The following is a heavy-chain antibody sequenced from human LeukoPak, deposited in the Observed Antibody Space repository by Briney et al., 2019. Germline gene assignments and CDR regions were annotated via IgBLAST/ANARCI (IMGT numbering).Heavy chain of an antibody. Sequence: SETLSLTCTVSGGSISSSSYYWGWIRQPPGKGLEWIGSIYYSGSTYYNPSLKSRVTISVDTSKNQFSLKLSSVTAADTAVYYCARDIVQVGAIYYYYYGMDVWGQGTTVTVSS. J-gene: IGHJ6*02. CDR2: IYYSGST. CDR1: GGSISSSSYY. V-gene: IGHV4-39*07. D-gene: IGHD1-26*01. CDR3: ARDIVQVGAIYYYYYGMDV.